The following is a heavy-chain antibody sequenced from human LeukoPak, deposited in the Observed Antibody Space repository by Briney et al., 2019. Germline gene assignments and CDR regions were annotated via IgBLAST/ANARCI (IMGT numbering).Heavy chain of an antibody. CDR1: GYTFTSYY. CDR2: INPSGGST. J-gene: IGHJ4*02. D-gene: IGHD1-26*01. Sequence: ASVNVSCKASGYTFTSYYMHWVRQAPGQGLEWMGIINPSGGSTSYAQKFQGRVTMTRDTSTSTVYMELSSLRSEDTAVYYCARVRGSYLVFDYWGQGTLVTVSS. V-gene: IGHV1-46*01. CDR3: ARVRGSYLVFDY.